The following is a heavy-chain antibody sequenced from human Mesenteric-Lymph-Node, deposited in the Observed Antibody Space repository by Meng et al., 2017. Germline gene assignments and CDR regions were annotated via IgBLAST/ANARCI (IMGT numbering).Heavy chain of an antibody. D-gene: IGHD6-19*01. CDR3: TRADSTGWFSDGDP. Sequence: QVQLQEAGPGLVKPSETLPLTCTVSGDSISAHCWSWIRQPAGKGLEWIGRICTTGPTNYNPSLKSRVTMSVDTSRNQFSLKLNSVTAADTAIYYCTRADSTGWFSDGDPWGQGTLVTVSS. V-gene: IGHV4-4*07. CDR1: GDSISAHC. J-gene: IGHJ5*02. CDR2: ICTTGPT.